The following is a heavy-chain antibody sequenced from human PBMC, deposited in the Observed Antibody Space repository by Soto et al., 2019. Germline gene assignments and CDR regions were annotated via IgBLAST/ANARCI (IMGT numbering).Heavy chain of an antibody. D-gene: IGHD6-13*01. J-gene: IGHJ6*02. CDR2: IWYDGSNK. V-gene: IGHV3-33*01. Sequence: QVQLVESGGGVVQPGRSLRLSCAASGFTFSSYGMHWVRQAPGKGLEWVSVIWYDGSNKYYDDSVKGRFTISRDNSKKTLYLQMNSLRAEDTYDYQCARETYSSRTYHYRTTVWGQATTVTVSS. CDR3: ARETYSSRTYHYRTTV. CDR1: GFTFSSYG.